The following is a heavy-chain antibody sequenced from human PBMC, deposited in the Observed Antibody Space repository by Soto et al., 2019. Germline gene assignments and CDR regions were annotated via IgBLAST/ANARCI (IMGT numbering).Heavy chain of an antibody. D-gene: IGHD4-17*01. J-gene: IGHJ4*02. CDR2: ISGSGDTT. CDR1: GITISNYP. CDR3: VKDDGGYPSTAPH. Sequence: EVRLVESGGGLVQPGGSLRLSCAASGITISNYPMSWVRQAPGKGLDWVSGISGSGDTTYYADSAKGRFTISKDISKNSLFLQLDSLRVEDSALYFCVKDDGGYPSTAPHWGQGTVVTVSP. V-gene: IGHV3-23*04.